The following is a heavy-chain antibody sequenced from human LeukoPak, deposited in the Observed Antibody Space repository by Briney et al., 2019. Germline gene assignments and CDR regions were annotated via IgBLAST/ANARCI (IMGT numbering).Heavy chain of an antibody. J-gene: IGHJ6*02. CDR3: ARGHYDILTGYPPLYYYYGMDV. D-gene: IGHD3-9*01. CDR2: IIIISINI. V-gene: IGHV3-21*01. Sequence: GGSLRLSCAASGLTFRSYTMTWFPQAPGKGLEWVSSIIIISINIYYADSVKGRFTISRDNAKNSLYLQMNSLRAEDTAVYYCARGHYDILTGYPPLYYYYGMDVWGQGTTVTVSS. CDR1: GLTFRSYT.